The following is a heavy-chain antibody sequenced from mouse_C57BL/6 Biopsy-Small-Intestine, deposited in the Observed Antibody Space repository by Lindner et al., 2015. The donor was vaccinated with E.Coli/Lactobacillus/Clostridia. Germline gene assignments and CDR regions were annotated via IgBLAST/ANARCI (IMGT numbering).Heavy chain of an antibody. Sequence: IHWVKQRSGQGLEWIGWFYPGSGSIKYNEKFKDKATLTADKSSSTVYMELSRLTSEDSAVYFCARHELGGFAYWGQGTLVTVSA. CDR2: FYPGSGSI. D-gene: IGHD4-1*01. CDR3: ARHELGGFAY. V-gene: IGHV1-62-2*01. J-gene: IGHJ3*01.